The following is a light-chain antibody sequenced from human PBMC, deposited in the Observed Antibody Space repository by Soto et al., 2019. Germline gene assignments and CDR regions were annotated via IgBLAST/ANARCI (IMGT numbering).Light chain of an antibody. CDR2: DVT. V-gene: IGLV2-8*01. J-gene: IGLJ1*01. CDR1: SSDVGGYDY. Sequence: LTQPPSASGAPRQSVAISCTGTSSDVGGYDYVSWYQQHPGKAPKLMIYDVTKRPSGVPDRFSGSKSGNTASLTVSGLQAEDEADYYCSSYAGTHIVFGTGTKVTVL. CDR3: SSYAGTHIV.